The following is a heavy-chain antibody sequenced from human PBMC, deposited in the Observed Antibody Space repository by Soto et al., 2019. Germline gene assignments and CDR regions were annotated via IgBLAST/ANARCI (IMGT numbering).Heavy chain of an antibody. J-gene: IGHJ4*02. CDR1: GGSIRSYY. CDR2: IYYSGST. V-gene: IGHV4-59*01. CDR3: AHRLGSSSWAYYFDY. D-gene: IGHD6-13*01. Sequence: PSETLSLTCTVSGGSIRSYYWSWIRQPPGKGLEWIGYIYYSGSTNYNTSLKSRLTITKDTSKNQVVLTMTNMDPVDTATYYCAHRLGSSSWAYYFDYWGQGTLVTVSS.